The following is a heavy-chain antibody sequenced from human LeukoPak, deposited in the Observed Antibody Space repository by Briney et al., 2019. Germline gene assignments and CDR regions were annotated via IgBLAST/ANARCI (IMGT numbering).Heavy chain of an antibody. CDR1: GRSISSYY. Sequence: PSETLSLTCTVSGRSISSYYWSWIRQPPGKGPEWIGYIYYSGSTNYNPSLKSRVTISVDTSKNQFSLKLSSVTAADTAVYYCARVESVTIFGVVIEYYFDYWGQGTLLTVSS. CDR2: IYYSGST. CDR3: ARVESVTIFGVVIEYYFDY. J-gene: IGHJ4*02. D-gene: IGHD3-3*01. V-gene: IGHV4-59*08.